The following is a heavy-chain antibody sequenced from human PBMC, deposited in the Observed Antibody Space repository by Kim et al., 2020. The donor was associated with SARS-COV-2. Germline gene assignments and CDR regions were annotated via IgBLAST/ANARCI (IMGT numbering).Heavy chain of an antibody. D-gene: IGHD6-19*01. CDR3: ATAGVAVAGFDY. Sequence: YNPSLKSRVTISVDTSKNQFSLKLSSVTAADTAVYYCATAGVAVAGFDYWGQGTLVTVSS. V-gene: IGHV4-34*01. J-gene: IGHJ4*02.